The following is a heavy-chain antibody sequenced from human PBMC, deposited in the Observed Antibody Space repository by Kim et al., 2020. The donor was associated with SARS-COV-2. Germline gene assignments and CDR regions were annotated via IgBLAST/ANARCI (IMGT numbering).Heavy chain of an antibody. V-gene: IGHV4-39*01. CDR1: GGSIRSNTNY. CDR2: IFYKGTT. J-gene: IGHJ4*02. D-gene: IGHD4-17*01. Sequence: SETLSLTCTVSGGSIRSNTNYWSWIRQTPGKGLEWIGSIFYKGTTYYNPSLKSRITISVDQSENHFSLRLTYVTATDTGVYFCARHRHGDYLGREYYFDLWGQGPLVTVSS. CDR3: ARHRHGDYLGREYYFDL.